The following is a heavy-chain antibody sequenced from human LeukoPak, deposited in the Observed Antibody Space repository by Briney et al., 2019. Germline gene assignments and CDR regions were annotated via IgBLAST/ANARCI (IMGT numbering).Heavy chain of an antibody. CDR1: GGSISSYY. Sequence: PSETLSLTCTVSGGSISSYYWSWIRQPPGKGLEWIGEINHSGSTNYNPSLKSRVTISVDTSKNQFSLKLSSVTAADTAVYYCAREGLHFYDSSGYYFDYWGQGTLVTVSS. CDR3: AREGLHFYDSSGYYFDY. J-gene: IGHJ4*02. D-gene: IGHD3-22*01. CDR2: INHSGST. V-gene: IGHV4-34*01.